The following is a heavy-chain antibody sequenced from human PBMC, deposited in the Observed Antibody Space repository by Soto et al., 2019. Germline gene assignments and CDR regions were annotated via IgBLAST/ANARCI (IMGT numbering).Heavy chain of an antibody. J-gene: IGHJ4*02. Sequence: ASVKVSCKAFGHTFTTYGISWVRQAPGQGLEWMGWISAYNDNTNYAQKLQGRVTMTTDTSTSTAYMELRSLRFDDTAVYYCARRYGSCFDYWGQGTLVTVS. V-gene: IGHV1-18*01. CDR2: ISAYNDNT. D-gene: IGHD5-18*01. CDR3: ARRYGSCFDY. CDR1: GHTFTTYG.